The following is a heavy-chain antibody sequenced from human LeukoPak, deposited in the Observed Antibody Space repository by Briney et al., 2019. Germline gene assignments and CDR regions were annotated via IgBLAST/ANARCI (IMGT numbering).Heavy chain of an antibody. CDR3: ARDLMGAGLSGDAFDI. Sequence: SETLSLTCTVSGTSIRSYYWSWIRQPAGKGLEWIGRIYSSGSTDYNPSLKSRVTMSADTSKNYFSLRLSSMTAADTAMYYCARDLMGAGLSGDAFDIWGQGTMVTVSS. CDR1: GTSIRSYY. CDR2: IYSSGST. J-gene: IGHJ3*02. D-gene: IGHD1-26*01. V-gene: IGHV4-4*07.